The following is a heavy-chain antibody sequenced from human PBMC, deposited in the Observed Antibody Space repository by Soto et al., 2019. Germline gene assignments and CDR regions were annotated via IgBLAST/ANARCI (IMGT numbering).Heavy chain of an antibody. CDR1: GLSITDSEMG. CDR2: IDSSGEK. D-gene: IGHD6-13*01. Sequence: QVTLKESGPVLAKPTEPLTLRCTVSGLSITDSEMGVSWIRQPPGQPLEWLAHIDSSGEKSDRTFLKSRLAISQDTSKSQIFLTMTNMDPADPATYYCARRQLAVAVSPWFDTWGQGIPVSVSS. V-gene: IGHV2-26*01. J-gene: IGHJ5*02. CDR3: ARRQLAVAVSPWFDT.